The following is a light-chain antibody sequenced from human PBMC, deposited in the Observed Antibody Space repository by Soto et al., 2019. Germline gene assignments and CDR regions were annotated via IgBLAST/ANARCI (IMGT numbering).Light chain of an antibody. CDR3: QSFDSSHVL. CDR2: TYT. CDR1: NSNIGAGYA. Sequence: QSVLTQPPSVSGAPGQRVTISCTGSNSNIGAGYAVHWYQQLPGTTPKLLIYTYTNRPSGVPDRFSGSHSGPSASLTITGLQAEDEAVYYCQSFDSSHVLFGGGTKLTVL. V-gene: IGLV1-40*01. J-gene: IGLJ2*01.